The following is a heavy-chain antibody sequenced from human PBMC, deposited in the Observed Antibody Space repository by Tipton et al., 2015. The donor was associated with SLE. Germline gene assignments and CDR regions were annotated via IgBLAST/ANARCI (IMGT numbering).Heavy chain of an antibody. V-gene: IGHV4-31*02. J-gene: IGHJ3*02. CDR3: ARVVYSFSDAFDI. Sequence: LRLSCTVSGGSISSGGYYWSWIRQHPGKGLEWIGYIFDSGTTYYNPSLNGRLTISLHMSKKQFSLNLSSVAAADTAVYYCARVVYSFSDAFDIWGQGTLVTVSS. CDR1: GGSISSGGYY. CDR2: IFDSGTT. D-gene: IGHD6-13*01.